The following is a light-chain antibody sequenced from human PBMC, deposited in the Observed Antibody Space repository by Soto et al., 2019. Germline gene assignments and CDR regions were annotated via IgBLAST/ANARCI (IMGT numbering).Light chain of an antibody. CDR3: SSYTSSYTYV. Sequence: QSALTQPASVSGSPGQSVTISCAGTSSDVGGYNFVSWYQQHPGKAPQLMIYDVSSRPSGVSNRFSGSKSGNTASLTISGLQAEDEADYYCSSYTSSYTYVFGTGTKDTDL. J-gene: IGLJ1*01. CDR2: DVS. V-gene: IGLV2-14*03. CDR1: SSDVGGYNF.